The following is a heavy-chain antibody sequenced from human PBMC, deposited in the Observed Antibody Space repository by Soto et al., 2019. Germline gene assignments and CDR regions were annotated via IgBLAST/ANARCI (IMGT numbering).Heavy chain of an antibody. CDR1: GGSISSGGYY. J-gene: IGHJ3*02. V-gene: IGHV4-31*03. CDR2: IYYSGST. D-gene: IGHD2-21*02. Sequence: PSETLSLTCTVSGGSISSGGYYWSWIRQHPGKGLEWIGYIYYSGSTYYNPSLKSRVTISVDTSKNQFSLKLSSVTAADTAVYYCARSAYCGGDCFDAFDIWGQGTMGTVSS. CDR3: ARSAYCGGDCFDAFDI.